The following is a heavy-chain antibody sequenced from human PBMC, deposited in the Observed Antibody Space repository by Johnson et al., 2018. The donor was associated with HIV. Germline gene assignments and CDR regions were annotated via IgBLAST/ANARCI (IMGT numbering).Heavy chain of an antibody. Sequence: VQLVESGGGLVEPGRSLRLSCTTSGFPFGDYAMSWFRQAPGKGLEWVSFIRSKAYGETTEYAASVNGRFTISRDNDKNTLYLEMGSLRVEDMAVYYCARSRGPMRKDAFDIWGQGTKVTVSS. CDR3: ARSRGPMRKDAFDI. CDR1: GFPFGDYA. V-gene: IGHV3-49*03. CDR2: IRSKAYGETT. D-gene: IGHD3-10*01. J-gene: IGHJ3*02.